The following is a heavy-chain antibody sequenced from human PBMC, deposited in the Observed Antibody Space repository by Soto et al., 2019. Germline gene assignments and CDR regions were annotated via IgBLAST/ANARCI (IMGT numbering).Heavy chain of an antibody. V-gene: IGHV1-69*13. CDR3: ARSYGSGSYYKFYGMDV. CDR2: IIPIFGTA. CDR1: GGTFSSYA. D-gene: IGHD3-10*01. Sequence: SVKVSCKASGGTFSSYAISWVRQAPGQGLEWMGGIIPIFGTANYAQKFQGRVTITADESTSTAYMELSSLRSEDTAVYYCARSYGSGSYYKFYGMDVWGQGTTVTVS. J-gene: IGHJ6*02.